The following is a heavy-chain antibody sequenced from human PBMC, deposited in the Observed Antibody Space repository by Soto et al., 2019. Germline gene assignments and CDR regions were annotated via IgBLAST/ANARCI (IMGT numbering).Heavy chain of an antibody. D-gene: IGHD4-17*01. J-gene: IGHJ6*02. CDR3: ARLLGDYELHYYGMDV. Sequence: PSETLSLTCTVSGCSISSSSYYWGWIRQPPGKGLEWIGSIYYSGSTYYNPSLKSRVTISVDTSKSQFSLKLSSVTAADTAVYYCARLLGDYELHYYGMDVWGQGTTVTVSS. CDR2: IYYSGST. V-gene: IGHV4-39*01. CDR1: GCSISSSSYY.